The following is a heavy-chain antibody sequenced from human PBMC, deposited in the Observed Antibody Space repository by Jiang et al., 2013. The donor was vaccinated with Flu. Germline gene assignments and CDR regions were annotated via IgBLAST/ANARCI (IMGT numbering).Heavy chain of an antibody. D-gene: IGHD3-3*01. J-gene: IGHJ4*02. Sequence: GSGLVKPSQTLSLTCTVSGGSISSGSYYWSWIRQPAGKGLEWIGRIYTSGSTNYNPSLKSRVTISVDTSKNQFSLKLSSVTAADTAVYYCARDLWDFGIWGYWGQGTLVTVSS. CDR1: GGSISSGSYY. CDR2: IYTSGST. V-gene: IGHV4-61*02. CDR3: ARDLWDFGIWGY.